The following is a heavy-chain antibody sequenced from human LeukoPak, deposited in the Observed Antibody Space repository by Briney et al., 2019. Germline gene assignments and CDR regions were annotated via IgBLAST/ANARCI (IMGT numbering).Heavy chain of an antibody. CDR2: IYYSGST. D-gene: IGHD3-9*01. CDR3: ARNYDVLTGYYSYYYYMDV. Sequence: SETLSLTCTVSGVSVSRYYWTWIRQPPGKGLEWIGYIYYSGSTNYNPSLKSRVTISIDTSKNQFSLKLSSVTAADTAVYYCARNYDVLTGYYSYYYYMDVWGEGTTVTVSS. J-gene: IGHJ6*03. V-gene: IGHV4-59*02. CDR1: GVSVSRYY.